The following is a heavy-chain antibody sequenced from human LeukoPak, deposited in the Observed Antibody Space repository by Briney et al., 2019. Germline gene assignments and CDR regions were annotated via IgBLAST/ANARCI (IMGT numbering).Heavy chain of an antibody. CDR1: GYTFTGYY. D-gene: IGHD2-15*01. CDR3: AREGSQSGMDV. Sequence: ASVKVSCKASGYTFTGYYMHWVRQAPGQGLEWMGRINPNNNGANYAQKFQGRVTMTSNTSISTAYMELIRLTSDDTAVYYRAREGSQSGMDVWGQGTTVTVSS. V-gene: IGHV1-2*06. CDR2: INPNNNGA. J-gene: IGHJ6*02.